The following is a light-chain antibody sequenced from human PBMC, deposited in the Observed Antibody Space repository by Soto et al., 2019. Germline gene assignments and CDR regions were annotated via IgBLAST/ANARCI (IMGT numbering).Light chain of an antibody. Sequence: ELVWPRPQGTRLLPPGKGPTPSSRPSQRFARSNLAWYRQKPGQAPRLLIYGASSRATGIPGRFSGSGSGTDFTLTISRLEPEDFAVYYCQQYGRSPFTFGPGTKVDIK. CDR3: QQYGRSPFT. CDR1: QRFARSN. CDR2: GAS. V-gene: IGKV3-20*01. J-gene: IGKJ3*01.